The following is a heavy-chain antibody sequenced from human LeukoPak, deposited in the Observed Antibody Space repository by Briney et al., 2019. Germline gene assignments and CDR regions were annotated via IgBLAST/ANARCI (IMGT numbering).Heavy chain of an antibody. Sequence: GGSLRLSCSASAFTFSSYAMHWVRQAPGKGLEWVSAISGSGGSTYYADSVKGRLTISRDNSKNTLYLQMNSLRAEDTAVYYCAKDLTLTIFGVGHWFDPWGQGTLVTVSS. CDR1: AFTFSSYA. J-gene: IGHJ5*02. D-gene: IGHD3-3*01. CDR2: ISGSGGST. V-gene: IGHV3-23*01. CDR3: AKDLTLTIFGVGHWFDP.